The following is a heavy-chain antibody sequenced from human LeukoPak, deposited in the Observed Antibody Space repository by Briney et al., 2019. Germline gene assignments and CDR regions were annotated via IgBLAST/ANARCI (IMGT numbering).Heavy chain of an antibody. Sequence: SETLSLTCTVSGGSISSYYWSWIRQPPGKGLEWIGYIYYSVSTNYNPSLKSRVTISVDTSKNQFSLKLRSVTAADTAVYYCARRIAARPDKGEVLDYYYYYGMDVWGQGTTVTVSS. J-gene: IGHJ6*02. V-gene: IGHV4-59*08. CDR2: IYYSVST. D-gene: IGHD6-6*01. CDR1: GGSISSYY. CDR3: ARRIAARPDKGEVLDYYYYYGMDV.